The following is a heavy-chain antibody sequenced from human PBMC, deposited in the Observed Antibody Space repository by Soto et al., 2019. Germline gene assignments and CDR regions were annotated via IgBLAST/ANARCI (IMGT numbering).Heavy chain of an antibody. CDR3: AGEYVLCDGGRCYGIPLDV. J-gene: IGHJ6*04. V-gene: IGHV3-66*01. CDR1: GFTVSSKY. Sequence: EVQLVESGGGLVQPGGSLRLSCAASGFTVSSKYMTWVRQAPGKGLEWVSLIQSGGTTYYADSVKSRFTISRDTSENTRHLKMDRLRVEDTAIYYCAGEYVLCDGGRCYGIPLDVWGKVTTVTDSS. CDR2: IQSGGTT. D-gene: IGHD2-15*01.